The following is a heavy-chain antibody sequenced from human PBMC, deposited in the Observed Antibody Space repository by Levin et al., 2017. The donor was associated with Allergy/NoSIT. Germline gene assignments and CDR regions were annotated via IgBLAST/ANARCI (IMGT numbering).Heavy chain of an antibody. J-gene: IGHJ4*02. CDR1: GFTFSSYA. D-gene: IGHD3-10*01. CDR3: AKSYGSYYNYRPYYFDY. V-gene: IGHV3-23*01. Sequence: GGSLRLSCAASGFTFSSYAMSWVRQAPGKGLEWVSAISGSGGSTYYADSVKGRFTISRDNSKNTLYLQMNSLRAEDTAVYYCAKSYGSYYNYRPYYFDYWGQGTLVTVSS. CDR2: ISGSGGST.